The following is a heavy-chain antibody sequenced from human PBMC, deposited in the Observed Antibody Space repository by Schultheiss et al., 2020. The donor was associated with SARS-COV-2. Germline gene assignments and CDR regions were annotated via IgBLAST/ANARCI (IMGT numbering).Heavy chain of an antibody. Sequence: SETLSLTCAVSGGSISSGGYYWGWIRQPPGKGLEWIGSIYYSGSTYYNPSLKSRVTISVDTSKNQFSLKLSSVTAADTAVYYCAKDRITIFGVVTYYYYYGMDVWGQGTTVTVSS. V-gene: IGHV4-39*07. CDR1: GGSISSGGYY. J-gene: IGHJ6*02. CDR3: AKDRITIFGVVTYYYYYGMDV. CDR2: IYYSGST. D-gene: IGHD3-3*01.